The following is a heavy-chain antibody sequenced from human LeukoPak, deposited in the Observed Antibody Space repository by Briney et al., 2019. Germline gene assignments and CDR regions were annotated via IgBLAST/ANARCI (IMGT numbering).Heavy chain of an antibody. D-gene: IGHD2-15*01. CDR2: IIPIFGTA. Sequence: SVKVSCKASGGTFSSYAISWVRQAPGQGLEWMGGIIPIFGTADYAQKFQGRVTITADESTSTAYMELSSLRSEDTAVYYCVRGDCSGVSCYLPEYFRHWGQGTLVTVSS. CDR3: VRGDCSGVSCYLPEYFRH. V-gene: IGHV1-69*13. CDR1: GGTFSSYA. J-gene: IGHJ1*01.